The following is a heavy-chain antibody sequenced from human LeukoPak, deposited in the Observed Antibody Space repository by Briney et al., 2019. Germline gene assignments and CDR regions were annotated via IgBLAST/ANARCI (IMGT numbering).Heavy chain of an antibody. V-gene: IGHV3-30*02. Sequence: GGSLRLSCAASGFTFSSYGMHWVRQAPGKGLEWVTFIRYDGSNKYYADSVKGRFTISRDNAKNSLYLQMNSLRAEDTAVYYCARDYENLTGSKTRFHYWGQGTLVTVSS. CDR1: GFTFSSYG. CDR2: IRYDGSNK. D-gene: IGHD3-9*01. J-gene: IGHJ4*02. CDR3: ARDYENLTGSKTRFHY.